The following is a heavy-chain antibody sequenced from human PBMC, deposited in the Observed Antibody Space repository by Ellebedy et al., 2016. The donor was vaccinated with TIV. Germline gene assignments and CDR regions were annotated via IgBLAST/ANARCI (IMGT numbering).Heavy chain of an antibody. CDR1: GFTFSSLW. D-gene: IGHD5-18*01. Sequence: GESLKISCAASGFTFSSLWMSWVRQAPGKGLEWVANIKQDGSEESYVYSVKGRFPISRDNAQSSLYLQMDSLRAEDTAVDYCARGKSAWIQLWSFDHWGQGTLVTVSS. CDR2: IKQDGSEE. V-gene: IGHV3-7*01. CDR3: ARGKSAWIQLWSFDH. J-gene: IGHJ4*02.